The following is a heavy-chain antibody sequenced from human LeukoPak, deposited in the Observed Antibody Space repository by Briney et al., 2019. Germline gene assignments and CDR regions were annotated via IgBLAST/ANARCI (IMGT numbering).Heavy chain of an antibody. D-gene: IGHD2-2*01. J-gene: IGHJ4*02. CDR2: INHSGST. CDR3: ARVRWDCSSTSCRNY. CDR1: GGSFSGYY. V-gene: IGHV4-34*01. Sequence: SETLSLTCAVYGGSFSGYYWSWIRQPPGKGLEWIGEINHSGSTNYNPSLKSRVTISVDTSKNQFSLKLSSVTAADTAVYYCARVRWDCSSTSCRNYWGQGTLVTVSS.